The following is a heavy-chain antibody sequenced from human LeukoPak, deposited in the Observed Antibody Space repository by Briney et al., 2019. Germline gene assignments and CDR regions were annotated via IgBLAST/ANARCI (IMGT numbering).Heavy chain of an antibody. V-gene: IGHV1-3*01. Sequence: GASVKVSCKASGYTFTSYAMHWVRQAPGQRLEWMGWINAGNGNTKYSQKFQGRVTITRDTSASAAYMELSSLRSEDTAVYYCARDRWNEFRGFQPFDYWGQGTLVTVSS. CDR3: ARDRWNEFRGFQPFDY. CDR2: INAGNGNT. J-gene: IGHJ4*02. D-gene: IGHD1-1*01. CDR1: GYTFTSYA.